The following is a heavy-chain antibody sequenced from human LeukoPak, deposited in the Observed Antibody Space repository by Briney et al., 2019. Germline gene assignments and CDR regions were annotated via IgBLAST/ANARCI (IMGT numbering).Heavy chain of an antibody. CDR3: ARAWGYSGSKGAFDI. D-gene: IGHD1-26*01. Sequence: SETLSLTCTVSGGSISSYYWSWIRQPPGKGLEWIGYIYYSGSTNYNPSLKSRVTISVDTSKNQFSLKLSSVTAADTAVYYCARAWGYSGSKGAFDIWGQGTLVTVSS. J-gene: IGHJ3*02. V-gene: IGHV4-59*01. CDR1: GGSISSYY. CDR2: IYYSGST.